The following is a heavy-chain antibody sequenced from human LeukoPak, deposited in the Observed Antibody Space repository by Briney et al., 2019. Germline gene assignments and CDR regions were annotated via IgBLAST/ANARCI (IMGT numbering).Heavy chain of an antibody. D-gene: IGHD6-19*01. V-gene: IGHV1-69*13. CDR2: IIPIFGTA. J-gene: IGHJ4*02. CDR1: GGTFSSYA. CDR3: ASPGYSSFGTHFPWANDY. Sequence: SVKVSCKASGGTFSSYAISWVRQAPGQGLEWMGGIIPIFGTANYAQKFQGRVTITADESTSTAYMELSSLRSEDTAVYYCASPGYSSFGTHFPWANDYWGQGTLVTVSS.